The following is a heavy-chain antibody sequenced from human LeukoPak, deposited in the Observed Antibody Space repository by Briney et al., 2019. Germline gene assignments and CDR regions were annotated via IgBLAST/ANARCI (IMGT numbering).Heavy chain of an antibody. Sequence: PGGSLRLSCAASGFTFSSYGMPWVRQAPGKGLEWMAVIWYDGSNKYYADSVKGRFTISRDNSKNTLFLQMNRLRVEDTAVYYCARDSDRSLGYWGQGTLDTVSS. D-gene: IGHD1-14*01. J-gene: IGHJ4*02. V-gene: IGHV3-33*01. CDR3: ARDSDRSLGY. CDR1: GFTFSSYG. CDR2: IWYDGSNK.